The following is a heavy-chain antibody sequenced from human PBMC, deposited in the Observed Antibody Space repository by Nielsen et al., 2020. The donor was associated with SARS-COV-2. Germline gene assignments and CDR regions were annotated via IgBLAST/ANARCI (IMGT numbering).Heavy chain of an antibody. V-gene: IGHV3-33*03. CDR1: GFTFSSYG. J-gene: IGHJ4*02. CDR3: ASIFIAVAGRGY. D-gene: IGHD6-19*01. Sequence: GESLKISCAASGFTFSSYGMHWVRQAPGKGLEWVAVIWYDGSNKYYADSVKGRFTISRDNAKNSLYLQMNSLRAEDTAVYYCASIFIAVAGRGYWGQGTLVTVSS. CDR2: IWYDGSNK.